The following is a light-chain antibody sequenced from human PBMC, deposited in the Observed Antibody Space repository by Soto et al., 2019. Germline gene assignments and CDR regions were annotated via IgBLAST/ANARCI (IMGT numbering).Light chain of an antibody. J-gene: IGKJ3*01. CDR2: GAS. V-gene: IGKV1-33*01. CDR1: QSITNY. CDR3: QQYDNLPSFT. Sequence: EIQMTQSPYSLSASVGDRVTISCRTGQSITNYLNWYQQKPGKAPKLLIYGASTLQSGVPARFSGSGSGTYFTLTISSLQPEDIATYYCQQYDNLPSFTFGPGTKVDIK.